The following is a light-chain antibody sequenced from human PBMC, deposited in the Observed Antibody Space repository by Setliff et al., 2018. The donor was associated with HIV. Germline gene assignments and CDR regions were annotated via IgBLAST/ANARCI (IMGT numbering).Light chain of an antibody. CDR2: RNN. Sequence: ISCSGSSSNIGTNYVYWYLQLPGTAPKLLIYRNNQRPSGVPDRFSGSKSGTSASLAISGLRSEDEADYYCAAWDDSLSGQVFGTGTKVTVL. J-gene: IGLJ1*01. CDR1: SSNIGTNY. CDR3: AAWDDSLSGQV. V-gene: IGLV1-47*01.